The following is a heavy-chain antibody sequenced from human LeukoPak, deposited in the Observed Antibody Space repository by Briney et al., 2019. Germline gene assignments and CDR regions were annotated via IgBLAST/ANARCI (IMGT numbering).Heavy chain of an antibody. Sequence: PGGSLRLSCAASGFTFSSFEMNWVRQAPGKGLEWVSYIGSSGSTIYYADSVKGRFTISRDNSKNTLYLQIDSLRPEDTAMYYCASDVVPDATRNFDYWGQGTLVTVSS. CDR2: IGSSGSTI. J-gene: IGHJ4*02. D-gene: IGHD2-2*01. CDR3: ASDVVPDATRNFDY. V-gene: IGHV3-48*03. CDR1: GFTFSSFE.